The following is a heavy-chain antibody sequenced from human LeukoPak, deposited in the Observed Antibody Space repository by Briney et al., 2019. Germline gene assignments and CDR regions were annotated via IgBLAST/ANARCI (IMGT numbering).Heavy chain of an antibody. CDR3: VKLRTGTATNFDY. V-gene: IGHV3-33*06. D-gene: IGHD1-1*01. CDR2: IWYDGSNK. J-gene: IGHJ4*02. CDR1: GFTFSSYG. Sequence: GGSLRLSCAASGFTFSSYGMHWVRQAPGKGLEWVAVIWYDGSNKHYADSVKGRFTISRDNSKDTLYLQMNSLRAEDTAVYYCVKLRTGTATNFDYWGQGTLVTVSS.